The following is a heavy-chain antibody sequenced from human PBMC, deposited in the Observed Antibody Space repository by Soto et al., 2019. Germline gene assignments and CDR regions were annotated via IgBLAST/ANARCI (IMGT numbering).Heavy chain of an antibody. V-gene: IGHV3-23*01. J-gene: IGHJ4*02. Sequence: GGSLRLSCAASGFTFSKYAMNWVRQAPGKWLEWVSTISASGRNTYYADSVKGRFTISRDNSKNTLFLQLNSLRVEDTAIYYCAKEVDDYYDSSHNLDSWGQGXLVTVYS. D-gene: IGHD3-22*01. CDR3: AKEVDDYYDSSHNLDS. CDR2: ISASGRNT. CDR1: GFTFSKYA.